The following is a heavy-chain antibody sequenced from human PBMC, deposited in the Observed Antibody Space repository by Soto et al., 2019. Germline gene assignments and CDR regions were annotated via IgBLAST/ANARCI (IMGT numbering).Heavy chain of an antibody. Sequence: ASVKVSCKASGYTFTSYYMHWVRQAPGQGLEWMGIINPSGGSTSYAQKFQGRVTMTRDTSTSTVYMELSSLRSEATAVYYCAWALRVAARQDYYYGMDVWGKGTTVTVSS. CDR2: INPSGGST. V-gene: IGHV1-46*01. CDR1: GYTFTSYY. J-gene: IGHJ6*04. D-gene: IGHD6-6*01. CDR3: AWALRVAARQDYYYGMDV.